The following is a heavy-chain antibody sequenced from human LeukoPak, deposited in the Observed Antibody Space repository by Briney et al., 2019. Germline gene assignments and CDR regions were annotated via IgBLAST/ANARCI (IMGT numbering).Heavy chain of an antibody. V-gene: IGHV1-24*01. J-gene: IGHJ4*02. D-gene: IGHD3-9*01. CDR2: FDPEDGET. CDR1: GYTLTELS. CDR3: ATDNILTGYSPKY. Sequence: ASVKVSCKVSGYTLTELSMHWVRQTSGKGLEWMGGFDPEDGETIFAQKFQGRVTMTEDTSTDTAYMELSSLRSEDSAVYYCATDNILTGYSPKYWGQGTLVTISS.